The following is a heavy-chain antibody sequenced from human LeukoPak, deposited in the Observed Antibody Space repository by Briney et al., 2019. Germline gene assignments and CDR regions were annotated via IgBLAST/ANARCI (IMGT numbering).Heavy chain of an antibody. CDR1: GVSLSSNY. CDR3: AGYDHSNFLAY. Sequence: PSETLSLTCTVSGVSLSSNYWSWIRQPPGKGLEWIGYTHNSGDTNYNPSLKSRVSISMDTPKNQLSLSLSSVTAADTAVYFCAGYDHSNFLAYWGRGTLVTVP. J-gene: IGHJ4*02. CDR2: THNSGDT. D-gene: IGHD4-11*01. V-gene: IGHV4-59*13.